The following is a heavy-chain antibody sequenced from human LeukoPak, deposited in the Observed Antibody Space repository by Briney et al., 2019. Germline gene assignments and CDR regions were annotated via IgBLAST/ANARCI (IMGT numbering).Heavy chain of an antibody. Sequence: GGSLRLSCSASGLTFSLYSMHWVRQAPGKGLEYVPGISTNGGSTYYADSVKGRFTISRDNSKNTLYLQMGTLRAEDTSVYYCVTELGIGGFDIWGQGTMVTVSS. CDR1: GLTFSLYS. V-gene: IGHV3-64D*06. CDR3: VTELGIGGFDI. J-gene: IGHJ3*02. CDR2: ISTNGGST. D-gene: IGHD7-27*01.